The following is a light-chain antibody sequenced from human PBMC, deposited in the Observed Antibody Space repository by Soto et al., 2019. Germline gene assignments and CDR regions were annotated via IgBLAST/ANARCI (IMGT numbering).Light chain of an antibody. V-gene: IGKV1-33*01. Sequence: DIPLTQSPSSLSASLGDRVTITCRTSQDVNNYLNWYQQKPGKPPKLLIYDASKLGRGVPTKFNASGSGTDFTFTIRALQSEDFATYYCPQYDALPPALGPGTKVD. CDR2: DAS. CDR1: QDVNNY. J-gene: IGKJ3*01. CDR3: PQYDALPPA.